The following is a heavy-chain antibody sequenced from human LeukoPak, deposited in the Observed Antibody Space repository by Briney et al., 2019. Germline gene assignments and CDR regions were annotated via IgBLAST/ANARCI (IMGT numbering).Heavy chain of an antibody. Sequence: GESLKISCKGSGYSFTSYWISWVRPMPGKGLEWMGRIDPSDSYTRSIPSLQGHVPISVDKSMSTAYLQWSSLKASDTAMYYCARQQGFGESAFIDWGQGTLVTVSS. CDR3: ARQQGFGESAFID. D-gene: IGHD3-10*01. CDR2: IDPSDSYT. V-gene: IGHV5-10-1*01. CDR1: GYSFTSYW. J-gene: IGHJ4*02.